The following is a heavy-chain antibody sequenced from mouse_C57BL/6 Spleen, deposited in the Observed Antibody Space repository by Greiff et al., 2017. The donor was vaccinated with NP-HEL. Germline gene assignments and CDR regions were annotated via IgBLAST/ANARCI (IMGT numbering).Heavy chain of an antibody. J-gene: IGHJ4*01. CDR1: GFTFSDYG. V-gene: IGHV5-17*01. CDR2: ISSGSSTI. D-gene: IGHD1-1*01. CDR3: ARPNYYGSSYAMDY. Sequence: EVQLVESGGGLVKPGGSLKLSCAASGFTFSDYGMHWVRQAPEKGLEWVAYISSGSSTIYYADTVKGRFTISRDNASNTLFLQMTSLRSEDTAMYYCARPNYYGSSYAMDYWGQGTSVTVSS.